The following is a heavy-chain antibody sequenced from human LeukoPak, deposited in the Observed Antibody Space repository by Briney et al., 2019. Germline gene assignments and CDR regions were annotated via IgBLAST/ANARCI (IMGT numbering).Heavy chain of an antibody. CDR3: ARDGRGSYYDYYYYMDV. V-gene: IGHV3-20*04. CDR1: GFTFDDYG. J-gene: IGHJ6*03. CDR2: INWNGGST. D-gene: IGHD1-26*01. Sequence: GGSLRLSCAASGFTFDDYGMNWVRQAPGKGLEWVSGINWNGGSTGYADSVKGRFTISRDNAKNSLYLQMNSLRAEDTALYYCARDGRGSYYDYYYYMDVWGKGTTVTVSS.